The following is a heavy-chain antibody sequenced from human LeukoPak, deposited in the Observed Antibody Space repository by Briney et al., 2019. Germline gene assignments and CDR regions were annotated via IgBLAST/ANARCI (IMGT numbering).Heavy chain of an antibody. Sequence: GGSLRLSCAASGFTFSDYYMSWIRQAPGKGLEWVSHISSSGSTIYYADSVKGRFTISRDNAKNSLYLQMNSLRAEDTAVYYCARGGSDTAMHPGGSSRLYYFDYWGQGTLVTVSS. CDR1: GFTFSDYY. J-gene: IGHJ4*02. CDR2: ISSSGSTI. CDR3: ARGGSDTAMHPGGSSRLYYFDY. D-gene: IGHD5-18*01. V-gene: IGHV3-11*04.